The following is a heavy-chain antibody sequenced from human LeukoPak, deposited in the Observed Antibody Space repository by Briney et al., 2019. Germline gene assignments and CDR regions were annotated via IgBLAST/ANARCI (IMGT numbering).Heavy chain of an antibody. V-gene: IGHV1-2*02. CDR2: INPNSGAT. CDR3: ARASQAYGSGSYYWFDP. CDR1: GYXFTDYY. J-gene: IGHJ5*02. D-gene: IGHD3-10*01. Sequence: GASVKVSCKASGYXFTDYYIHCIRQAPGQGLEWMGWINPNSGATTYAQKFQGRVTMTRDTSISTVYMELSRLRSDDTAVYYCARASQAYGSGSYYWFDPWGQGALVTVSS.